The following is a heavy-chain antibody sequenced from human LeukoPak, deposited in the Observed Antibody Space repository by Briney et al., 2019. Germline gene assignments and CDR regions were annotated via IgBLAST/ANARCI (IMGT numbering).Heavy chain of an antibody. CDR2: INHSGST. Sequence: PSETLSLTCAVYGGSFSGYYWSWIRQPPGKGLEWIGEINHSGSTNYNPSLKSRVTISVDTSKNQFSLKLSSVTAADTAVYYCASPYYMDVWGKGTTVTISS. CDR3: ASPYYMDV. CDR1: GGSFSGYY. V-gene: IGHV4-34*01. J-gene: IGHJ6*03.